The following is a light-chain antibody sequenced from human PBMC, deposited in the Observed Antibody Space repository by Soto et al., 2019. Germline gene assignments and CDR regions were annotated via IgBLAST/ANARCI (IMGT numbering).Light chain of an antibody. CDR1: QSVSNNY. V-gene: IGKV3-20*01. J-gene: IGKJ5*01. CDR2: GAS. CDR3: QQYGSSLSIT. Sequence: EIVLTQSPGTLSLSPGERVTLSCRASQSVSNNYLAWYQQKPGQAPRLLIYGASSRATGIPDRFSGSGSGTDFTLTISRLEPEDFAVYYCQQYGSSLSITFGQGTRLEIK.